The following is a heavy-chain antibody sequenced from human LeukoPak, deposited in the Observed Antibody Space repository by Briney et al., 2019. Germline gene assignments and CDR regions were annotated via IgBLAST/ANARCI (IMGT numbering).Heavy chain of an antibody. Sequence: GGSLRLSCAASGFTFSSYWMHWVRQAPGKGLVWVSRINSDGSSTSYADSVKGRFTISRDNAKNTLYLQMNCLRAEDTAVYYCATEGIAAAGIYWGQGTLVTVSS. CDR2: INSDGSST. J-gene: IGHJ4*02. CDR3: ATEGIAAAGIY. D-gene: IGHD6-13*01. CDR1: GFTFSSYW. V-gene: IGHV3-74*01.